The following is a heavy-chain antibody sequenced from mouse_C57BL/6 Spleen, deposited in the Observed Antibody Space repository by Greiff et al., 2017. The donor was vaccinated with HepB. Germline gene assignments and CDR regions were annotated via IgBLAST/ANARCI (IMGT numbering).Heavy chain of an antibody. Sequence: VKLQQSGPELVKPGASVKISCKASGYAFSSSWMNWVKQRPGKGLEWIGRIYPGDGDTNYNGKFKGKATLTADKSSSTAYMQLSSLTSEDSAVYFCARSGYYDADYAMDYWGQGTSVTVSS. CDR2: IYPGDGDT. CDR1: GYAFSSSW. D-gene: IGHD2-4*01. V-gene: IGHV1-82*01. J-gene: IGHJ4*01. CDR3: ARSGYYDADYAMDY.